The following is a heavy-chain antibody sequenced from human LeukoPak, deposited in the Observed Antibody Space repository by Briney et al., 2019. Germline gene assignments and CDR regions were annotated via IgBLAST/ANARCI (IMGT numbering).Heavy chain of an antibody. CDR2: ISGSGGST. Sequence: PGGSLRLSCAASGFTFSSYAMSWVRQAPGQGLEWVSAISGSGGSTYYADSVKGRFTISRDNSKNTLCLQMNSLRAEDTAVYYCTACRIVGATVDYWGQGTLVTVSS. D-gene: IGHD1-26*01. V-gene: IGHV3-23*01. CDR1: GFTFSSYA. J-gene: IGHJ4*02. CDR3: TACRIVGATVDY.